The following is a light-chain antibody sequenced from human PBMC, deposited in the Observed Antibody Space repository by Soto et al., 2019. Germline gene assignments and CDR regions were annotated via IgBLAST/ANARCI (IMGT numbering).Light chain of an antibody. CDR3: HQYYNYSRT. Sequence: DVQMTQSPSTLSASVGDRVTITCRASQSISDWLAWYQQKPGKAPKLLIYKASSLESGVPSRFSGSGSGTEFTLTISSLQPDEFATYYCHQYYNYSRTFCQGTKVEIK. V-gene: IGKV1-5*03. CDR1: QSISDW. CDR2: KAS. J-gene: IGKJ1*01.